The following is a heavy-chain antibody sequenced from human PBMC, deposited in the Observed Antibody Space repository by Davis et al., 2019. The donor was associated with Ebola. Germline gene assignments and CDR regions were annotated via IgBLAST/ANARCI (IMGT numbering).Heavy chain of an antibody. J-gene: IGHJ5*02. CDR1: GGSISSYY. V-gene: IGHV4-59*01. CDR2: IYYSGST. D-gene: IGHD3-3*01. CDR3: ARVNYDFWSGYYSENWFDP. Sequence: GSLRLSCTVSGGSISSYYWSWIRQPPGKGLEWIGYIYYSGSTNYNPSLTSRVTISVDTSKNQFSLKLSSVTAADTAVYYCARVNYDFWSGYYSENWFDPWGQGTLVTVSS.